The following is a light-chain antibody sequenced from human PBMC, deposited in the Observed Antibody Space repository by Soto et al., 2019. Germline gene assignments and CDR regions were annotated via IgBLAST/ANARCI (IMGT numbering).Light chain of an antibody. V-gene: IGKV3-15*01. Sequence: EIVLTQSPGTLSLSPGERSPLSWMAIQSVSSNYLAWYQQKPGQAPRLLIYGASKRATGIPDRFSGSGSGTELTLTISSLQSEDFAVYYCQQSNNWHPWTVGPGTKVEIK. CDR2: GAS. J-gene: IGKJ1*01. CDR3: QQSNNWHPWT. CDR1: QSVSSN.